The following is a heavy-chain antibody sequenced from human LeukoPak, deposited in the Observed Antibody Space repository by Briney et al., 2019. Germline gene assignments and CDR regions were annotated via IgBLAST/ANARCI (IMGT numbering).Heavy chain of an antibody. CDR1: GGAFSGYY. D-gene: IGHD1-14*01. J-gene: IGHJ5*02. CDR2: ISRSGNT. CDR3: ARGGPSELDP. Sequence: SETLSLTCAVYGGAFSGYYWSWIRQPPGRGLGWIGKISRSGNTNYNPSLKSRVTISEDTSKNQFSLKLSSVTAADTGVYYCARGGPSELDPWGQGTLVTVSS. V-gene: IGHV4-34*01.